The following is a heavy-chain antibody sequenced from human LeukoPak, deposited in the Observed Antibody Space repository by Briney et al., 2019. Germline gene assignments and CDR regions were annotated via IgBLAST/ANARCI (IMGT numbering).Heavy chain of an antibody. CDR1: GYTFTSYY. D-gene: IGHD2-2*01. J-gene: IGHJ6*02. Sequence: ASVKVSCKASGYTFTSYYMHWVRQAPGQGLEWMGIINPSGGSTSYAQKFQGRVTMTRDTSTSTAYMELRSLRSDDTAVYYCARVYCSSTSCLGGYYGMDVWGQGTTVTVSS. CDR2: INPSGGST. CDR3: ARVYCSSTSCLGGYYGMDV. V-gene: IGHV1-46*01.